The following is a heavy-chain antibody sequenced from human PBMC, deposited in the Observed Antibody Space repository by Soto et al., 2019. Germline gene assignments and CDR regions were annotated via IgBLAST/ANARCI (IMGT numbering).Heavy chain of an antibody. J-gene: IGHJ5*02. CDR3: ARGLENWFDP. Sequence: ASVKVSFKASGYTFTSYYMHWVRQAPGQGLEWMGIINPSSGSTSYAQKFQGRVTMTRDTSTSTVYMELRSLRSDDTAVYYCARGLENWFDPWGQGTLVTVSS. D-gene: IGHD6-19*01. CDR2: INPSSGST. CDR1: GYTFTSYY. V-gene: IGHV1-46*01.